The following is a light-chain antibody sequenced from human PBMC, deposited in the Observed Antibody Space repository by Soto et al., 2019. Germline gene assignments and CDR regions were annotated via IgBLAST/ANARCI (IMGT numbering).Light chain of an antibody. Sequence: AIRMTQSPSSLSASTGDRVTITCRASQGISSYLAWYQQKPGKAPKLLIYAASTLQSGVPSRFSGSGSGTDFTLTISCLQSEDFATYYCQQYYIYPRTFGQGTK. V-gene: IGKV1-8*01. J-gene: IGKJ1*01. CDR2: AAS. CDR1: QGISSY. CDR3: QQYYIYPRT.